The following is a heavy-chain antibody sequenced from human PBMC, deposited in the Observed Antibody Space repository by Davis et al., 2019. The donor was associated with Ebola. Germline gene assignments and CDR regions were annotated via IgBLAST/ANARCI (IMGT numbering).Heavy chain of an antibody. CDR3: ARDRYSDGSGYFFEQGH. V-gene: IGHV1-69*13. D-gene: IGHD3-22*01. J-gene: IGHJ4*02. CDR2: IIPVFGIP. Sequence: SVTVSCQASGGTFSSYAISWVRQAPGQGLDWMGGIIPVFGIPQYAQKFQGRVTITADESTTTAYMELSSLRSDDTAVYYCARDRYSDGSGYFFEQGHWGQGTLVTVSS. CDR1: GGTFSSYA.